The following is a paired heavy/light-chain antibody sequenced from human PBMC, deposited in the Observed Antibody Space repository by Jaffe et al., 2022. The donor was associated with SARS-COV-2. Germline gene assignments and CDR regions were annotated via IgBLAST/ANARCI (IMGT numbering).Light chain of an antibody. V-gene: IGLV3-25*03. CDR2: KDN. J-gene: IGLJ3*02. Sequence: SYELTQPPSLSVSPGQTARITCSGDALPKQYAYWYQRKPGQAPVMVIYKDNERPSGIPERFSGSSSGTTATLTISGVQAEDEADYYCQSSDSSGTWVFGGGTKLTVL. CDR1: ALPKQY. CDR3: QSSDSSGTWV.
Heavy chain of an antibody. V-gene: IGHV3-33*01. CDR3: ARAPGGYCSGTSCGGFDY. CDR2: LWYDGSNK. J-gene: IGHJ4*02. CDR1: GFTFSNYG. D-gene: IGHD2-2*01. Sequence: QVQLVESGGGVVQPGRSLRLSCAASGFTFSNYGMHWVRQAPGKGLEWVAVLWYDGSNKENVDSVKGRFTISRDNSKNTLYLQMNSLRVEDTAVYYCARAPGGYCSGTSCGGFDYWGQGTLVTVSS.